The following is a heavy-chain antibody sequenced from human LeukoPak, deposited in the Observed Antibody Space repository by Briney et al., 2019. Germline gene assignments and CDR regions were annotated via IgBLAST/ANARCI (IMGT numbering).Heavy chain of an antibody. Sequence: PSETLSLTCTVSGGSISSGNYNWSWIRQPAGKGLDWIGQIYTSGSTNYNPSLKSRVTISVDTSKNQFSLKLSSVTAADTAVYYCARGEYYNSPDYYYCMDVWGKGTTVTISS. D-gene: IGHD2/OR15-2a*01. J-gene: IGHJ6*03. CDR1: GGSISSGNYN. V-gene: IGHV4-61*09. CDR3: ARGEYYNSPDYYYCMDV. CDR2: IYTSGST.